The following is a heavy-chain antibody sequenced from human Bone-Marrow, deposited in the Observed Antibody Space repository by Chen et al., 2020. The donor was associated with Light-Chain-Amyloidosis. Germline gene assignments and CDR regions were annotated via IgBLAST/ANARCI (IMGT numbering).Heavy chain of an antibody. CDR3: AEGPYSNLGY. CDR2: IIPILGTA. CDR1: GGTFNTYA. Sequence: QVQLVQAGAEVKKPGSSVKVCCKASGGTFNTYAINWVRQAPGQGLEWMGGIIPILGTASYAQKFQGRVTITADEASSTAYMELSSLTSGDTAVYYCAEGPYSNLGYWGQGTLVTVSS. D-gene: IGHD4-4*01. J-gene: IGHJ4*02. V-gene: IGHV1-69*01.